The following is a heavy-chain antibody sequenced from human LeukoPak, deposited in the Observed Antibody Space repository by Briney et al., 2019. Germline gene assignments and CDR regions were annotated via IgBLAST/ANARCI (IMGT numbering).Heavy chain of an antibody. V-gene: IGHV1-24*01. Sequence: ASVKVSCKVSGYTLTELSIHWVRQAPGKGLEWMGGFDPEDGETIYAQKFQGRVTMTEDTSTDTAYMELSSLRSEDTAVYYCATGSSLYYDFWSGYCMDVWGKGTTVTVSS. CDR2: FDPEDGET. D-gene: IGHD3-3*01. CDR3: ATGSSLYYDFWSGYCMDV. CDR1: GYTLTELS. J-gene: IGHJ6*04.